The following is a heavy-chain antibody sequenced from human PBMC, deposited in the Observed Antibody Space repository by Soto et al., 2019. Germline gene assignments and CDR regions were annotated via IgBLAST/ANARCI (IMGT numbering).Heavy chain of an antibody. Sequence: GGSLRLSCAASGFTFSSYAMHWVRQAPGKGLEWVAVISYDGSNKYYADSVKGRFTISRDNSKNTLYLQMNSLRAEDTAVYYCASSLATHDAFDIWGQGTMVTVSS. CDR3: ASSLATHDAFDI. D-gene: IGHD5-12*01. V-gene: IGHV3-30-3*01. J-gene: IGHJ3*02. CDR2: ISYDGSNK. CDR1: GFTFSSYA.